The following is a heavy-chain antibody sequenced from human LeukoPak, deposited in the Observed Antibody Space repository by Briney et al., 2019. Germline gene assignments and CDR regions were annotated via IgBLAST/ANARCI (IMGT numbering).Heavy chain of an antibody. CDR2: ISSSGSTI. D-gene: IGHD3-3*01. CDR1: GVTFNDNH. Sequence: GGSLRLSCAVSGVTFNDNHMTWIRQAPGKGLEWVSHISSSGSTIYYADSVKGRFTISRDNAKNSLYLQMKSLRAEDTAVYYCAAQTYYDFWSGYAGLDVWGQGTTVTVS. CDR3: AAQTYYDFWSGYAGLDV. V-gene: IGHV3-11*01. J-gene: IGHJ6*02.